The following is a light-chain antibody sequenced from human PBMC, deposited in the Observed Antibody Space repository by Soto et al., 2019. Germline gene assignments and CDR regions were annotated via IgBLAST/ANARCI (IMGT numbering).Light chain of an antibody. V-gene: IGKV3-15*01. CDR1: QSVNST. J-gene: IGKJ4*01. CDR3: QQYNFWPPLT. CDR2: DAS. Sequence: EIVMTQSPATLSVSPGERATLSCRASQSVNSTLAWYRQKPGQAPRLLISDASTRATGVPARFSGSGSGTEFTLTIIILQSDDSGIYYCQQYNFWPPLTFGGGTKVEIK.